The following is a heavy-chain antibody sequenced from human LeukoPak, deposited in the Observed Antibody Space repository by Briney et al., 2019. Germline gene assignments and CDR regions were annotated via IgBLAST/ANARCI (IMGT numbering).Heavy chain of an antibody. CDR1: GGSISSYY. CDR3: ARRAGTPAWFDP. D-gene: IGHD6-13*01. Sequence: SETLSLTCTVSGGSISSYYWSWIRQPPGKGLEWIGYIYYSGSTNYNPSLKSRVTISVDTSKNQFSLKLSSVTAADTAVYYCARRAGTPAWFDPWGQGTLVTVSS. J-gene: IGHJ5*02. V-gene: IGHV4-59*01. CDR2: IYYSGST.